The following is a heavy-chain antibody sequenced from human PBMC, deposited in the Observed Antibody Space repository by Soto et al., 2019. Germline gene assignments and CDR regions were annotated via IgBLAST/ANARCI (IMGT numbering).Heavy chain of an antibody. D-gene: IGHD5-12*01. Sequence: QVQLVQSGAEVKKPGSSVKVSCKASGGTFSSYAISWVRQAPGQGLEWMGGIIPIFGTANYAQKFQGRVTITADESTSTAYRELSSLRSEDTAVYYCARGGRDGYIELYYFDDWGQGTLVTVSS. V-gene: IGHV1-69*01. CDR3: ARGGRDGYIELYYFDD. J-gene: IGHJ4*02. CDR1: GGTFSSYA. CDR2: IIPIFGTA.